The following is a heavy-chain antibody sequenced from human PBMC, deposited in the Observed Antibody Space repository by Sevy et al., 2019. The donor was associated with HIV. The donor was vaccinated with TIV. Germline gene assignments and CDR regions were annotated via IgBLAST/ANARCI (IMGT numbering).Heavy chain of an antibody. J-gene: IGHJ4*01. D-gene: IGHD6-13*01. Sequence: GGSLRLSCAASGFAFSSHAMHWVRQAPGKGLEWVATISYEGTETFYAASVGGRFTISRDNSKNMWSLQINSLSPEDTAVYYCARDGGYSIKWYPLYWGHGTLVTVSS. CDR2: ISYEGTET. V-gene: IGHV3-30-3*01. CDR3: ARDGGYSIKWYPLY. CDR1: GFAFSSHA.